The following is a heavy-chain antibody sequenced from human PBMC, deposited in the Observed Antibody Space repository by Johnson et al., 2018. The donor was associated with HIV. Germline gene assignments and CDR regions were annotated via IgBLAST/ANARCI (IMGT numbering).Heavy chain of an antibody. J-gene: IGHJ3*02. CDR2: ISWNSGSI. D-gene: IGHD2-21*01. Sequence: VLLVESGGGLVQPGRSLRLSCAASGFTFDDYAMHWVRQAPGKGLEWVSGISWNSGSIGSADSVKGRFTISRDNAKNSLYLQMNTLRAEDTAVYYCARVPEGDDDAFDIWGQGTMVTVSS. V-gene: IGHV3-9*01. CDR3: ARVPEGDDDAFDI. CDR1: GFTFDDYA.